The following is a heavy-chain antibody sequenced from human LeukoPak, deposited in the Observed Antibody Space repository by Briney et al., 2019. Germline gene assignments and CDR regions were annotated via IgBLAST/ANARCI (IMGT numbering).Heavy chain of an antibody. CDR2: ISDSGRT. CDR1: GASVNSYY. CDR3: TKGYYEPFDS. D-gene: IGHD3-22*01. J-gene: IGHJ4*02. V-gene: IGHV4-59*02. Sequence: PSETLSLTCTVSGASVNSYYWDWIRQPPGKGLEWIGCISDSGRTYYNPSPKSRVTISLGTSNNHFSLRLTSVTAADSAMYYCTKGYYEPFDSWGQGTLVTVSS.